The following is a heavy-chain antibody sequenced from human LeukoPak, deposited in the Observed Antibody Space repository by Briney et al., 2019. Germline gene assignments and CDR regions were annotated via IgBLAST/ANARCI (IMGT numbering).Heavy chain of an antibody. V-gene: IGHV4-61*02. CDR1: GGSISSSSYY. D-gene: IGHD6-19*01. J-gene: IGHJ3*02. CDR2: IYTSGST. Sequence: SETLSLTCTVSGGSISSSSYYWSWIRQPAGKGLEWIGRIYTSGSTNYNPSLKSRVTMSVDTSKNQFSLKLSSVTAADTAVYYCARDTPSSSGWYHAFDIWGQGTMVTVSS. CDR3: ARDTPSSSGWYHAFDI.